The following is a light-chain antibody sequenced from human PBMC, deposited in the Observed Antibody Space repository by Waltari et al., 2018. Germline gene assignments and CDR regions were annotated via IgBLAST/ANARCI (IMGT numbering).Light chain of an antibody. CDR2: LGI. J-gene: IGKJ1*01. Sequence: DVVMTQSPLSLPVTPGEPASISCRSSESLLHSNGNTYLAWYLQTPGQSPQLLIYLGITRASGVPDRFSGSGSGTDFTLKISRVEAEDVGIYYCMQAIRTPRTFAQGTKVEIK. V-gene: IGKV2-28*01. CDR1: ESLLHSNGNTY. CDR3: MQAIRTPRT.